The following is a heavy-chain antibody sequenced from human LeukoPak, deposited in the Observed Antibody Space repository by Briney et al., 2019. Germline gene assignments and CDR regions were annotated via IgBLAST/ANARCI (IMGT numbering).Heavy chain of an antibody. J-gene: IGHJ6*02. Sequence: GGSLRLSCAASGFTFDDYAMHWVRQAPGKGLEWVSAISGSGGSTYYADSVKGRFTISRDNSKNTLYLQMNSLRAEDTAVYYCAKDPRSYYYGMDVWGQGTTVTVSS. CDR3: AKDPRSYYYGMDV. CDR1: GFTFDDYA. CDR2: ISGSGGST. V-gene: IGHV3-23*01.